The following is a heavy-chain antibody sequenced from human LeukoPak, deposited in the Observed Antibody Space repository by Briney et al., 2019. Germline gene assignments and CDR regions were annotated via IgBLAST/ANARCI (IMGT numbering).Heavy chain of an antibody. CDR1: EFTFNSNW. V-gene: IGHV3-74*01. CDR2: INSDGSTT. CDR3: TSYTSGWN. J-gene: IGHJ4*02. Sequence: PGGSLRLSCAASEFTFNSNWMHWVRQAPGKGLVWVSRINSDGSTTNYADSVKGRFTISRDNAKNTLYLQMNSLRAEDTAVYYCTSYTSGWNWGQGTLVTVSS. D-gene: IGHD6-19*01.